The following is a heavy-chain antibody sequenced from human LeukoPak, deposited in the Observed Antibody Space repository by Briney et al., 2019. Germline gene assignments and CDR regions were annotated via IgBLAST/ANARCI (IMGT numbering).Heavy chain of an antibody. CDR3: AGIAAAGGDY. J-gene: IGHJ4*02. D-gene: IGHD6-13*01. Sequence: GASVKVSCKASGYIFSKYDIHWIQQAPGQGLEWMGRIIPILGIANYAQKFQGRVTITADKSTSTAYMELSSLRSDDTAVYYCAGIAAAGGDYWGQGTLVTVSS. CDR2: IIPILGIA. V-gene: IGHV1-69*04. CDR1: GYIFSKYD.